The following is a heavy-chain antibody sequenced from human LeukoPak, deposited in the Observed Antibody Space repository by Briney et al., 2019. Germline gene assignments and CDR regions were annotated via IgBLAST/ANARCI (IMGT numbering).Heavy chain of an antibody. CDR2: TYYRSKWYN. CDR3: AKEGAIDGGNLLFDY. Sequence: SQTLSLTCAISGDSVSSNSAAWNWIRQSPSRGLEWLGRTYYRSKWYNDYAVSVKSRITINPDTSKNQFSLQLNSVTPEDTAVYYCAKEGAIDGGNLLFDYWGQGTLVTVSS. CDR1: GDSVSSNSAA. J-gene: IGHJ4*02. V-gene: IGHV6-1*01. D-gene: IGHD4-23*01.